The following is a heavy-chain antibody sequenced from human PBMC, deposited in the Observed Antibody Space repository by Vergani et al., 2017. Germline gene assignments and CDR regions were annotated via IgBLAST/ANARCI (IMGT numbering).Heavy chain of an antibody. D-gene: IGHD2-15*01. CDR2: MNPISGNT. J-gene: IGHJ5*01. Sequence: QVQLVQSGTEVKKPGASVKVSCKASGYTFTNYDINWVRRATGQGLEWMGWMNPISGNTGFAQKFRGRVTITRETSISTAYMELSSLRSEDTAIYYCARGLSGYYSGDKCYIHPWFDSWGPGTLVTVSS. CDR1: GYTFTNYD. CDR3: ARGLSGYYSGDKCYIHPWFDS. V-gene: IGHV1-8*03.